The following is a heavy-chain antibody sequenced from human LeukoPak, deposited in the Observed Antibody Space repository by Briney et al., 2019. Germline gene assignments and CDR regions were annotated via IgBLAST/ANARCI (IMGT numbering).Heavy chain of an antibody. CDR1: GFTFRTYG. CDR2: IWYDGSDK. J-gene: IGHJ3*01. V-gene: IGHV3-30*02. D-gene: IGHD3-16*01. Sequence: QPGGSLRLSCAASGFTFRTYGMHWVRQAPGKGLEWVTFIWYDGSDKYYADSVRGRFTISRDNSKNTLFLQINSLRFDDTAVYYCAKRADYYDSSRAFCDAFDLWGQGTMVTVSS. CDR3: AKRADYYDSSRAFCDAFDL.